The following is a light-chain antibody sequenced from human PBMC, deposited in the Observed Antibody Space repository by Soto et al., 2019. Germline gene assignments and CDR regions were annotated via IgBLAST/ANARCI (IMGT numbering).Light chain of an antibody. V-gene: IGKV3-20*01. CDR1: QSVSSSY. Sequence: EIGLTQSPGTLSLYPGERATLSCGASQSVSSSYLAWYQQKPGQTPRLLIYGASSRATGIPDRFSGSGSGTDFTLTISRLEPEDFAVYYCQYYGTSPQTFGQRTKVDIK. J-gene: IGKJ1*01. CDR3: QYYGTSPQT. CDR2: GAS.